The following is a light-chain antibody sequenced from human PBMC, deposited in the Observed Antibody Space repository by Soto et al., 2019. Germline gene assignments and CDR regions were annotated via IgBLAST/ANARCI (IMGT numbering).Light chain of an antibody. J-gene: IGLJ1*01. Sequence: QSALTQPASVSGSPGQSITISCTATSSDVGGYNYVSWYQHHPGKAPKLMIYDVSNRPSGVSNRFSGSKSDNTASLTISGLQAEDEADYYCCSYTSSSTPYVFGTGTKLTVL. CDR1: SSDVGGYNY. CDR2: DVS. V-gene: IGLV2-14*03. CDR3: CSYTSSSTPYV.